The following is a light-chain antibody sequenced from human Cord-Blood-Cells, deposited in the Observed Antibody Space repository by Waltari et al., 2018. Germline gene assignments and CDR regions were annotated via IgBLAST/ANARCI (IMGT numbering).Light chain of an antibody. Sequence: DIQMTQSPSSLSASVGDRVTITCQASQDISNYLNWHQQKPGKAPKLLIYDASNLETGVPSRFSGSGSVTDFTFTISSLQPEDIATYYCQQYDNLPYTFGQGTKLEIK. J-gene: IGKJ2*01. V-gene: IGKV1-33*01. CDR1: QDISNY. CDR2: DAS. CDR3: QQYDNLPYT.